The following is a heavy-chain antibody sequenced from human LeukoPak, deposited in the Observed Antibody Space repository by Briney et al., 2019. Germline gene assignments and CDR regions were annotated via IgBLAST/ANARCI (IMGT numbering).Heavy chain of an antibody. D-gene: IGHD6-13*01. V-gene: IGHV3-30*04. J-gene: IGHJ5*01. Sequence: QPGRSLRLSCAASGFTFSNYAMHWVRQAPGKGLEWVAVISYDGDTQYYTDSVKGRFTISRDNSENTLYLQMNSLRTEDTAVFYCARDRIAAAATDWFESWGQGTLVTVSS. CDR3: ARDRIAAAATDWFES. CDR1: GFTFSNYA. CDR2: ISYDGDTQ.